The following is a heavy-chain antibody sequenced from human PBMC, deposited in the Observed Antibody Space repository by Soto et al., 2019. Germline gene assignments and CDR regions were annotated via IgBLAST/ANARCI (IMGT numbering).Heavy chain of an antibody. D-gene: IGHD3-16*01. J-gene: IGHJ5*02. V-gene: IGHV1-18*01. CDR2: IGDFDDDI. CDR1: GYTFTDYG. Sequence: QVQLVQSGAEMKNPGASVKVSCKASGYTFTDYGISWVRQAPGQGLEWMGWIGDFDDDINFAQQFQGRVTLTTDTSTSTAYMELRSLTSDDAAIYYCARDYDRWGEDSFDPWGQGTLVTVSS. CDR3: ARDYDRWGEDSFDP.